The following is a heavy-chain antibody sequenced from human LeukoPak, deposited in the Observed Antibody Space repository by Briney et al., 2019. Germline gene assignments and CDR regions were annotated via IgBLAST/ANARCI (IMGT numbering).Heavy chain of an antibody. CDR3: ARAYGDYRGDYFDY. CDR2: ISSSGSTI. V-gene: IGHV3-11*01. D-gene: IGHD4-17*01. J-gene: IGHJ4*02. CDR1: GFTFGHYA. Sequence: GGSLRLSCIGSGFTFGHYALAWVRQAPGKGLEWVSYISSSGSTIYYADSVKGRFTISRDNAKNSLYLQMNSLRAEDTAVYYCARAYGDYRGDYFDYWGQGTLVTVSS.